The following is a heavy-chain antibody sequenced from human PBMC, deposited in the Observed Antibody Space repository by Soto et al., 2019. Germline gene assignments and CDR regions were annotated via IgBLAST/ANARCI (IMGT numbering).Heavy chain of an antibody. CDR2: ISYDGSNK. V-gene: IGHV3-30-3*01. J-gene: IGHJ4*02. CDR1: GFTFSSYA. CDR3: ATKGRIVGCTGGFDY. D-gene: IGHD1-26*01. Sequence: QVQLVESGGGVVQPGRSLRLSCAASGFTFSSYAMHWVRQAPGKGLEWVAVISYDGSNKYYADSVKGRFTISRDNSKNTLYMQMKRLRADDTAVYYCATKGRIVGCTGGFDYLVQGTRVTVSA.